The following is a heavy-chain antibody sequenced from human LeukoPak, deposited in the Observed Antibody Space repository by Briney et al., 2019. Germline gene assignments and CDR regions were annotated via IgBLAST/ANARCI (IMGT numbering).Heavy chain of an antibody. CDR3: ARDRGGPGYTYGQPLDY. Sequence: PGGSLRLSCAASGFTFSDYYMSWIRQAPGKGLEWVSYVSGSGSPIHYADSVKGRFTISRDNAKNSLYMQMNSLRAEDTAVYYCARDRGGPGYTYGQPLDYWGQGTLVTVSS. J-gene: IGHJ4*02. CDR1: GFTFSDYY. D-gene: IGHD5-18*01. V-gene: IGHV3-11*01. CDR2: VSGSGSPI.